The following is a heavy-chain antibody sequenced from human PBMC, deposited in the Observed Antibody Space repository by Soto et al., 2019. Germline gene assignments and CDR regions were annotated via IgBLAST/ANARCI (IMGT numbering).Heavy chain of an antibody. V-gene: IGHV4-59*08. J-gene: IGHJ4*02. CDR2: IYYSGST. Sequence: SKTLSLTCTVSGGSISSYYWSWIRQPPGKGLEWIGYIYYSGSTNYNPSLKSRVTISVDTSKNQFSLKLSSVTAADTAVYYCARGHSSSWYYFDYWGQGTLVTVSS. CDR1: GGSISSYY. D-gene: IGHD6-13*01. CDR3: ARGHSSSWYYFDY.